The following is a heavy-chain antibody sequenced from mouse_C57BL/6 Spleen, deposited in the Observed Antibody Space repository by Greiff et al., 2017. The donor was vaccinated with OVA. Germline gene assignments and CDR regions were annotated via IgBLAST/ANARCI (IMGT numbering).Heavy chain of an antibody. V-gene: IGHV10-1*01. Sequence: EVQGVESGGGLVQPKGSLKLSCAASGFSFNTYAMNWVRQAPGKGLEWVARIRSKSNNYATYYADSVKDRFTISRDDSESMLYLQMNNVKTEDTAMYYGVRHEGDYGLYYAMDYWGQGTSVTVSS. CDR1: GFSFNTYA. D-gene: IGHD1-1*01. CDR3: VRHEGDYGLYYAMDY. CDR2: IRSKSNNYAT. J-gene: IGHJ4*01.